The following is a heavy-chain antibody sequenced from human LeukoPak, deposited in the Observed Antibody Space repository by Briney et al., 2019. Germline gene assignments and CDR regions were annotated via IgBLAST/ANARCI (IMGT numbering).Heavy chain of an antibody. CDR3: AKYGDAAGYFDL. CDR1: GGTFSSYA. Sequence: ASVKVSCKASGGTFSSYAISWVRQAPGQGLEWMGRIIPILGKANYAQKCQGRVTSTADKSTSTAYMELSSLRSEDTAVYYCAKYGDAAGYFDLWGRGTLVTVSS. CDR2: IIPILGKA. D-gene: IGHD4-17*01. V-gene: IGHV1-69*04. J-gene: IGHJ2*01.